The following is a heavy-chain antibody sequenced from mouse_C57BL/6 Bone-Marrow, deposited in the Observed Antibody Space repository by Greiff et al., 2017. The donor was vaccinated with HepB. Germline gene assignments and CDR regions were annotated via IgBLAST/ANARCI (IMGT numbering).Heavy chain of an antibody. CDR3: TRITTVVAYWYFDV. V-gene: IGHV6-6*01. J-gene: IGHJ1*03. CDR2: IRNKANNHAT. D-gene: IGHD1-1*01. Sequence: EVQLQQSGGGLVQPGGSMKLSCAASGFTFSDAWMDWVRQSPEKGLEWVAEIRNKANNHATYYAESVKGRFTISRDDSKSSVYLQMNSLRAEDTGIYYCTRITTVVAYWYFDVWGTGTTVTVSS. CDR1: GFTFSDAW.